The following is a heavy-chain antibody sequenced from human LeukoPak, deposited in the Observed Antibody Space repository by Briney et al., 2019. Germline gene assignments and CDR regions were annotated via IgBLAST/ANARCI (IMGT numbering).Heavy chain of an antibody. J-gene: IGHJ5*02. Sequence: GESLKISCKGSGYSFTSYWIGWVRQMPGKGLEWMGIIYPGDSDTRYSPSFQGQVTISADKSISTAYLQWSSLKASDTAMYYCARSAPHDYGDYGSAWSDPWGQGTLVTVSS. V-gene: IGHV5-51*01. CDR3: ARSAPHDYGDYGSAWSDP. CDR1: GYSFTSYW. D-gene: IGHD4-17*01. CDR2: IYPGDSDT.